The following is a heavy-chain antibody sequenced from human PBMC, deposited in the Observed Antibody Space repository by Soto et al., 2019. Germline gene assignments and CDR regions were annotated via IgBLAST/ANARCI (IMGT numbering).Heavy chain of an antibody. V-gene: IGHV3-48*02. CDR3: ARDIDPRLTREGDFWSGYYTYDYYYGMDV. CDR1: GFTFSSYS. Sequence: EVQLVESGGGLVQPGGSLRLSCAASGFTFSSYSMNWVRQAPGKGLEWVSYISSSSSTIYYADSVKGRFTISRDNAKNSLYLQMNSLRDEDTAVYYCARDIDPRLTREGDFWSGYYTYDYYYGMDVWGQGTTVTVSS. D-gene: IGHD3-3*01. J-gene: IGHJ6*02. CDR2: ISSSSSTI.